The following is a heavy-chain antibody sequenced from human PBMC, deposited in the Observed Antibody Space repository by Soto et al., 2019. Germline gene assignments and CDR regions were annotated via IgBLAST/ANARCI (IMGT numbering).Heavy chain of an antibody. Sequence: EVQLVESGGGLVKPGGYLRLSCVASGFTFRTYTMTWVRQAPGKGLEWVSGIRGFSPYTFYAESVKGRFTISRDNAKNSLYLQMNSLGVEDTAVYYCARDRGYDAHDYYYNAMDVWGHGTTVTVSS. V-gene: IGHV3-21*01. CDR3: ARDRGYDAHDYYYNAMDV. CDR1: GFTFRTYT. CDR2: IRGFSPYT. J-gene: IGHJ6*02. D-gene: IGHD2-15*01.